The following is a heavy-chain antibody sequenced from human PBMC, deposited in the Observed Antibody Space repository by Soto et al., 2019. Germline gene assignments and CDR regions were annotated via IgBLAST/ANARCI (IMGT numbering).Heavy chain of an antibody. CDR1: GGSFSGSY. J-gene: IGHJ6*02. CDR2: INHSGST. V-gene: IGHV4-34*01. CDR3: ASVTGGYYPLPDYYGMDV. Sequence: SETLSLTSAVYGGSFSGSYWSWLRQLPGKGLEWIGEINHSGSTNYNPSPKSRVTISVDTSKNQFSLKLSSVTAADTAVYYCASVTGGYYPLPDYYGMDVWGQGTTVTVSS. D-gene: IGHD3-3*01.